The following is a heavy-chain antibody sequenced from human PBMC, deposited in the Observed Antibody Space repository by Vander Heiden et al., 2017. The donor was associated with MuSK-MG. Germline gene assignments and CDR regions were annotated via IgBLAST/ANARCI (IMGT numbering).Heavy chain of an antibody. CDR2: FSDSGSST. V-gene: IGHV3-23*01. Sequence: EVQLLESGGGLVQPGGSLRLSCAASGFSFSIYGVSWVRQAPGKGLEWVSGFSDSGSSTYYADSVKGRFTISRDNFKNTLYLQMNSLRAEDTAVYYCAKKRISRYFYMDVWGKGTSVTVSS. J-gene: IGHJ6*03. CDR3: AKKRISRYFYMDV. CDR1: GFSFSIYG.